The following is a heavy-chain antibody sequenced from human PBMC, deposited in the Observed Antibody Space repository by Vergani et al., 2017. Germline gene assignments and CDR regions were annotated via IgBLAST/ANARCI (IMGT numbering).Heavy chain of an antibody. CDR2: IGTAGDT. V-gene: IGHV3-13*01. Sequence: VQLVESGGGLVQPGGSLRLSCAASGFTFSSYDMHWVRQATGKGLEWVSAIGTAGDTYYPGSVKGRFTISRENAKNSLYLQMNSLRAGDTAVYYCAREAIGRGGHGDYYYYGMDVWGQGTTVTVSS. CDR1: GFTFSSYD. J-gene: IGHJ6*02. CDR3: AREAIGRGGHGDYYYYGMDV. D-gene: IGHD2-15*01.